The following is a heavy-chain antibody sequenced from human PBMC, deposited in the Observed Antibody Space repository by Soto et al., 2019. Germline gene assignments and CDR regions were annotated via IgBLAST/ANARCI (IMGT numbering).Heavy chain of an antibody. CDR3: RSSSRYSTDV. Sequence: QLQLQESGPGLVKPSETLSLTCTVSGDSIRSSSYWGWIRQPPGKGLEWIGSIYSTGNTYYNPSLNSQATISVDTSNTPFSLNVISVTAADTAVYYCRSSSRYSTDVWGQGTTVTVSS. D-gene: IGHD6-13*01. V-gene: IGHV4-39*01. CDR2: IYSTGNT. J-gene: IGHJ6*02. CDR1: GDSIRSSSY.